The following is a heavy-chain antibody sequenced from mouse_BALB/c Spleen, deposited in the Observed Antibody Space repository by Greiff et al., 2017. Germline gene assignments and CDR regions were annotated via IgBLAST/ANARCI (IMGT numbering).Heavy chain of an antibody. Sequence: VQLQESGAELAKPGASVKMSCKASGYTFTSYWMHWVKQRPGQGLEWIGYINPSTGYTEYNQKFKDKATLTADKSSSTAYMQLSSLTSEDSAVYYCARRGYFDVWGAGTTVTVSS. CDR3: ARRGYFDV. V-gene: IGHV1-7*01. J-gene: IGHJ1*01. CDR1: GYTFTSYW. CDR2: INPSTGYT.